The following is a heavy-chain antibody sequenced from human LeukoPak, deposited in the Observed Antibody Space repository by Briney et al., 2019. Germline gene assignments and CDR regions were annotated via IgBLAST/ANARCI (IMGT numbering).Heavy chain of an antibody. D-gene: IGHD5-24*01. V-gene: IGHV3-9*01. CDR1: GFTFDDYA. CDR3: ASTRRDGCNRYFDY. Sequence: GGSLRLSCAASGFTFDDYAMHWVRQAPGKGLEWVSGISWNSGSIGYADSVKGRFTISRDNAKNSLYLQMNSLRAEDTALYYCASTRRDGCNRYFDYWGQGTLVTVSS. J-gene: IGHJ4*02. CDR2: ISWNSGSI.